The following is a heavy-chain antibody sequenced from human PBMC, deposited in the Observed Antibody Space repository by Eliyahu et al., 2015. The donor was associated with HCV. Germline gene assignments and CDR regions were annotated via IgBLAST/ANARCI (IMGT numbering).Heavy chain of an antibody. V-gene: IGHV4-39*01. J-gene: IGHJ4*02. CDR1: GGAITIASYY. Sequence: QLQLQESGPGLVKPSETLSLTCSVXGGAITIASYYWGWIRQPPGKGLEWIGSIRHRGNTYSNPSLKSRLTISMDTSKNQFSLKVRSVTATDTAVYYCVRHARFGEFHFWGQGTLVRVSS. CDR3: VRHARFGEFHF. CDR2: IRHRGNT. D-gene: IGHD4-17*01.